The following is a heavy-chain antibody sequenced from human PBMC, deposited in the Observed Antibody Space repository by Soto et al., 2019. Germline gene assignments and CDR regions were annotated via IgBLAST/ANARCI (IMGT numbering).Heavy chain of an antibody. CDR1: GFNFSNAW. V-gene: IGHV3-15*01. J-gene: IGHJ6*02. D-gene: IGHD2-21*02. CDR3: TAEPPPSVTEYYNCDKDV. Sequence: GGSLRLYCADSGFNFSNAWMSSVRQATGKGLESAGRIKSKTDVGTTDYAAPEQYRFNISRDDSKNTLYLQMNSLKTEDTAVYYCTAEPPPSVTEYYNCDKDVWGQGTAVTVSS. CDR2: IKSKTDVGTT.